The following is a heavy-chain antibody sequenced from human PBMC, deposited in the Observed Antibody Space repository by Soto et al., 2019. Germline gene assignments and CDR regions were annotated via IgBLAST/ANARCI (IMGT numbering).Heavy chain of an antibody. V-gene: IGHV3-30-3*01. CDR3: ARDRGSGSVSYYYGMDV. Sequence: GGSLRLSCAASGFTFSSYAMHWVRQAPGKGLEWVAVISYDGSNKYYADSVKGRFTISRDNSKNTLYLQMNSLRAEDTAVYYCARDRGSGSVSYYYGMDVWGQGTTVTVSS. J-gene: IGHJ6*02. D-gene: IGHD3-10*01. CDR2: ISYDGSNK. CDR1: GFTFSSYA.